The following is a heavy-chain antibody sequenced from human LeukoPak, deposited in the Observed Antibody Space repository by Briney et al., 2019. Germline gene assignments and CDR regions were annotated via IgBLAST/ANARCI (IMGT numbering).Heavy chain of an antibody. V-gene: IGHV3-30*04. CDR3: AKSGYNRFDY. Sequence: GGSLRLSCAASGFTFSSYAMHWVRQAPGKGLEWVAVISYDGSNKYYADSVKGRFTISRDNSKNTLYLQMNSLRAEDTAVYYCAKSGYNRFDYWGQGTRVTVSS. J-gene: IGHJ4*02. CDR1: GFTFSSYA. CDR2: ISYDGSNK. D-gene: IGHD5-24*01.